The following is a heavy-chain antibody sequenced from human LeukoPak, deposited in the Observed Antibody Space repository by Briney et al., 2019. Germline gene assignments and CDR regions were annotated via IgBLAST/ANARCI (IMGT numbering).Heavy chain of an antibody. CDR1: GGSISSGDYY. CDR3: ARRPWGLVSFDY. V-gene: IGHV4-30-4*01. CDR2: IYYSGST. D-gene: IGHD3-16*01. Sequence: PSETLSLTCTVSGGSISSGDYYWSWIRQPPGKGLEWIGYIYYSGSTYYNPSLKSRVTISVDTSKNQFSLKLSSVTAADTAVYYCARRPWGLVSFDYWGQGTLVTVSP. J-gene: IGHJ4*02.